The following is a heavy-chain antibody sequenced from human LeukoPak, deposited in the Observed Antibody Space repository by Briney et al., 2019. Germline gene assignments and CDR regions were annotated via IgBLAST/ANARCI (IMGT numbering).Heavy chain of an antibody. CDR3: ARGGYSSGWFHGFDI. J-gene: IGHJ3*02. D-gene: IGHD6-19*01. Sequence: GGSLRLSCAASGFTFSSYGMHWVRQAPGKGLEWVAFIRYDGSNKYYADSVKGRFTISRDNSKNTLYLQMNSLRPEDTAVYYCARGGYSSGWFHGFDIWGQGTMVTVSS. CDR1: GFTFSSYG. V-gene: IGHV3-30*02. CDR2: IRYDGSNK.